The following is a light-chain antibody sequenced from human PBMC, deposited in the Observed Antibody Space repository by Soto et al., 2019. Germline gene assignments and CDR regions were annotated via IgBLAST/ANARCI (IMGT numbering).Light chain of an antibody. V-gene: IGKV3-15*01. CDR3: HQRQYWPPIT. Sequence: EVVMTQSPATLSVSPGDKVSLSCRANQTISNTLAWYQQKPGQAPRLLIYAASTRATSVSGRFSGSGSGTDFTLTISSLEPEDFAVYYCHQRQYWPPITFGQGTRLEIK. CDR1: QTISNT. CDR2: AAS. J-gene: IGKJ5*01.